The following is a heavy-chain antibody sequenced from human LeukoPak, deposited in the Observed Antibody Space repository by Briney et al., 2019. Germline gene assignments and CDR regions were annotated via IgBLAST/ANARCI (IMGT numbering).Heavy chain of an antibody. CDR3: ARDNDWAFDY. J-gene: IGHJ4*02. CDR1: GFTFSSYV. D-gene: IGHD3-9*01. V-gene: IGHV3-48*02. CDR2: INHNGKTI. Sequence: GESLRLSCAASGFTFSSYVMSWVRQAPGKGLEWVSYINHNGKTIYYADSVKGRFTISRDNAKNSLYLQMNSLRDEDTAVYYCARDNDWAFDYWGQGTLVTVSS.